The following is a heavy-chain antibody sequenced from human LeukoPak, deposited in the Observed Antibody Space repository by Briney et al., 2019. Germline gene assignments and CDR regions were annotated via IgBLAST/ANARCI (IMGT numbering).Heavy chain of an antibody. CDR2: IIPILGIA. CDR3: ARDSGYSYGYVLY. V-gene: IGHV1-69*04. D-gene: IGHD5-18*01. Sequence: ASVKVSRKASGGTFSSYAISWVRQAPGQGLEWMGRIIPILGIANYAQKFRGRVTITADKSTSTAYMELSSLRSEDTAVYYCARDSGYSYGYVLYWGQGTLVTVSS. J-gene: IGHJ4*02. CDR1: GGTFSSYA.